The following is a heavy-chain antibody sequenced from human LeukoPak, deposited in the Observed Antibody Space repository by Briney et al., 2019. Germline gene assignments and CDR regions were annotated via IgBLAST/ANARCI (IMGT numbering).Heavy chain of an antibody. V-gene: IGHV3-23*01. CDR1: GFTFSSYA. J-gene: IGHJ4*02. Sequence: PGGPLRLSCAASGFTFSSYAMSWVRQAPGRELEWVSTISDSGDNTYYADSVEGRFTISRDNSKSTLFLQMNSLRAEDTAVYYCAKDSAAAGTTFDHWGQGTLVTVSS. D-gene: IGHD6-13*01. CDR3: AKDSAAAGTTFDH. CDR2: ISDSGDNT.